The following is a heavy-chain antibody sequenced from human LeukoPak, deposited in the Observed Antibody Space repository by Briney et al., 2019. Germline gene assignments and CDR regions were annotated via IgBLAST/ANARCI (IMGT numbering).Heavy chain of an antibody. CDR2: IQYDGSNK. J-gene: IGHJ6*04. Sequence: PGGCLRLSCAASGFTFSNYGVHWVRQAPGKGLEWVAFIQYDGSNKYYVDSVKGRFTISRDNSKNTLYLQMNSLRAEDTAVYFCAKDGAGYVMDVWGKGTTVTVSS. CDR1: GFTFSNYG. V-gene: IGHV3-30*02. CDR3: AKDGAGYVMDV. D-gene: IGHD3-9*01.